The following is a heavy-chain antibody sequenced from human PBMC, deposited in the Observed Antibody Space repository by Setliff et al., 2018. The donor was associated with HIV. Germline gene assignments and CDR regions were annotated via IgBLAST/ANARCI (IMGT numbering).Heavy chain of an antibody. V-gene: IGHV4-30-4*08. Sequence: SETLSLTCTVSGGSISSGDHYWSWIRQHPGKGLEWIGYIYYSGSTNYNPSLQSRVTISVDTSKNQFSLKLISVTAADTAVYYCARQGYIYGYPLNWFDPWGQGTLVTVSS. CDR2: IYYSGST. D-gene: IGHD5-18*01. CDR3: ARQGYIYGYPLNWFDP. CDR1: GGSISSGDHY. J-gene: IGHJ5*02.